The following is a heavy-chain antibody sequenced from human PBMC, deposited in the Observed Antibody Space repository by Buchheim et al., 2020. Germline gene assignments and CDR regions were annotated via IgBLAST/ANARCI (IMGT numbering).Heavy chain of an antibody. CDR1: GFTFSSYE. J-gene: IGHJ6*03. Sequence: EVQLVESGGGLVQPGGSLRLSCVASGFTFSSYEMNWVRQAPGKGLEWVSYISSSGRAVYYADSVKGRFTISRDNAKNSLYLQMNSLRAEDTAVHYCARGWSWELGLRSYYYYYMDVWGEGTT. CDR3: ARGWSWELGLRSYYYYYMDV. D-gene: IGHD1-26*01. CDR2: ISSSGRAV. V-gene: IGHV3-48*03.